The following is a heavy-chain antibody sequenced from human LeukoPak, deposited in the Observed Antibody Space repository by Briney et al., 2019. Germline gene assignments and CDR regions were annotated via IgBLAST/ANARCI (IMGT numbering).Heavy chain of an antibody. D-gene: IGHD6-19*01. V-gene: IGHV3-21*01. CDR3: ARDPGYSSGWFDY. CDR1: GFTFSSYS. Sequence: PGGSLRLSCVVSGFTFSSYSMSWVRQAPGKGLEWVSSISASSNFISYADSVKGRFTISRDNAKKSVYLQMNSVRAEDTAVYYCARDPGYSSGWFDYWGQGALVTVSS. J-gene: IGHJ4*02. CDR2: ISASSNFI.